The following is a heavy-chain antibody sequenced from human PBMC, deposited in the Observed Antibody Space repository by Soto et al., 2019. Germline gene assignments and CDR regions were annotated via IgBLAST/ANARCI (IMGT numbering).Heavy chain of an antibody. CDR2: IFYSGTT. CDR3: ARSVDP. Sequence: SETLSLTCAVYGGSFSGYSWTWIRQPPGTGLEWIGYIFYSGTTYYNPSLKSRVTISVDTSKNQFSLKLSSVTAADTAVYYCARSVDPWGQGTLVTVSS. J-gene: IGHJ5*02. V-gene: IGHV4-34*09. CDR1: GGSFSGYS.